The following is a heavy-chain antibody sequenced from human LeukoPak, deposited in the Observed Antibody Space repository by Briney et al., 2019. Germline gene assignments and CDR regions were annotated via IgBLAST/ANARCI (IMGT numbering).Heavy chain of an antibody. D-gene: IGHD3-22*01. V-gene: IGHV3-7*01. CDR1: GFSFTYSW. CDR3: ARDYYRSLDY. Sequence: PGGSLGLSCVASGFSFTYSWMAWVRQTPEKGLEWVANIKQDGSEKYYLDSVKGRFTISRDNAKNSLYLQMNSLRVEDTAVYYCARDYYRSLDYWGQGTLATVSS. CDR2: IKQDGSEK. J-gene: IGHJ4*02.